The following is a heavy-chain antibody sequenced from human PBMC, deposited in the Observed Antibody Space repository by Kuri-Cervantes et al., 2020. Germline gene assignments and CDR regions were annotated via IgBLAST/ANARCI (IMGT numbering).Heavy chain of an antibody. Sequence: SVKVSCKASGGTFSSYAISWVRQAPGQGLEWMGGIIPIFGTANYAQKFQGRVTITADESTSTAYMELSSLRSEDTAVYYCAGDLGGSFGWFDPWGQGTLVTVSS. V-gene: IGHV1-69*13. CDR1: GGTFSSYA. J-gene: IGHJ5*02. CDR3: AGDLGGSFGWFDP. CDR2: IIPIFGTA. D-gene: IGHD3-16*01.